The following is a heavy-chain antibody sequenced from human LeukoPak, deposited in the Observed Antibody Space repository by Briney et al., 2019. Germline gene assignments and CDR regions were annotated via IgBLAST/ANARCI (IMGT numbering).Heavy chain of an antibody. CDR2: HADSGGPT. J-gene: IGHJ4*02. Sequence: GGSLRLSCAVSGNTLSNYGMRWVRHAPGKGLEWGAHHADSGGPTNYADSVKGRFTISRDNPKNTLYLQMNSLRAEDTAVYFCAKRGVVIRVILVGFHKEAYYFDSWGQGALVTVSS. CDR3: AKRGVVIRVILVGFHKEAYYFDS. D-gene: IGHD3-22*01. CDR1: GNTLSNYG. V-gene: IGHV3-23*01.